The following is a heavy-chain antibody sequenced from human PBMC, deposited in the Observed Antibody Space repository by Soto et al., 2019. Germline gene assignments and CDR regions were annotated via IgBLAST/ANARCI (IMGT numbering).Heavy chain of an antibody. CDR2: VYYTGST. D-gene: IGHD2-21*02. J-gene: IGHJ5*02. CDR1: GASISSTEYY. CDR3: VRTAREGAVAPHWFDR. Sequence: PSGSLSLTCTVSGASISSTEYYWRWIPHAPGKGLEWIGYVYYTGSTYYNPSLMSRLTISVDTSKNQFSLKLTSVTAAETAVYYCVRTAREGAVAPHWFDRWGQGTQVTVSS. V-gene: IGHV4-30-4*01.